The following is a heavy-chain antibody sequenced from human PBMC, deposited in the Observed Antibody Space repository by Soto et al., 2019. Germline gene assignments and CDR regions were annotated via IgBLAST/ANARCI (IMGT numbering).Heavy chain of an antibody. V-gene: IGHV3-21*01. D-gene: IGHD2-21*02. J-gene: IGHJ6*02. CDR1: GFTFSSYS. CDR2: ISSSSSYI. CDR3: AITCGGDCYSYYYYGMDV. Sequence: GGSLRLSCAASGFTFSSYSMNWVRQAPGKGLEWVSSISSSSSYIYYADSVKGRFTISRDNAKNSLYLQMNSLRAEDTAVYYCAITCGGDCYSYYYYGMDVWGQGTTVNVSS.